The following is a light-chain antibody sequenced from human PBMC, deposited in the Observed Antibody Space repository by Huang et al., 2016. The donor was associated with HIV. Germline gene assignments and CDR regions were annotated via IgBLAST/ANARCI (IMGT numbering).Light chain of an antibody. J-gene: IGKJ2*01. CDR3: QQYSNMNT. CDR2: GAS. V-gene: IGKV3-15*01. CDR1: QSVGSS. Sequence: EIQMTQSPGTLSVSPGERVTLYCRASQSVGSSLAWCQHKPGQAPRLVIYGASTRATDIPVRFSGSGSGTEFTLSINSLQSEDYAVYYCQQYSNMNTFGQGTRLEIK.